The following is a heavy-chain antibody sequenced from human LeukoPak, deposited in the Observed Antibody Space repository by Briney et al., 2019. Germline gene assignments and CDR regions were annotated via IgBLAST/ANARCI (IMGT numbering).Heavy chain of an antibody. CDR1: GFTFSDYY. CDR2: ISGSGGST. Sequence: GGSLRLSCAASGFTFSDYYMSCLRQTPGKGLEWVSAISGSGGSTYYADSVKGRFTISRDNSKNTLYLQMSSLRAEDTAVYYCAKDRGGIAVADPAFDYWGQGSLVTVSS. CDR3: AKDRGGIAVADPAFDY. D-gene: IGHD6-19*01. V-gene: IGHV3-23*01. J-gene: IGHJ4*02.